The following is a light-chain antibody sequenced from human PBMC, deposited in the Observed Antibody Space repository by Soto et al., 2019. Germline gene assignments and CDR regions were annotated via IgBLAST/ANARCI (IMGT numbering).Light chain of an antibody. Sequence: QSVLTQPASVSGSPGQSITISCTGTRSDVGAYNYVSWYQQHPGKAPQLIIYEVSNRPSGVSSRFSGSKSGNTASLTISGLQAEDEADYYCGSYPARFCGGTKVTVL. V-gene: IGLV2-14*01. CDR2: EVS. J-gene: IGLJ3*02. CDR1: RSDVGAYNY. CDR3: GSYPAR.